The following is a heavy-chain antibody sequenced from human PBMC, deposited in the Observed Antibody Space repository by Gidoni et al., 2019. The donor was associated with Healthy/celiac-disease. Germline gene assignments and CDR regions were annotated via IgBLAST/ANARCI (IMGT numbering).Heavy chain of an antibody. CDR2: ISYDGSKK. CDR1: GFTFSSYA. V-gene: IGHV3-30-3*01. D-gene: IGHD6-13*01. Sequence: QVQLVESGGGVVQPGRSLRLSCAASGFTFSSYAMHWVRQAPGKGLEWVAVISYDGSKKYYADSVKGRFTISRDNSKNTLYLQMNSLRAEDTAVYYCARGGRRVYAGMDVWGQGTTVTVSS. J-gene: IGHJ6*02. CDR3: ARGGRRVYAGMDV.